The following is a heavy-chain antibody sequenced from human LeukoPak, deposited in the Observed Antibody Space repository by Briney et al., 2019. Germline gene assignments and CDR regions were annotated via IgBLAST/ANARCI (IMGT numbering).Heavy chain of an antibody. CDR3: TRITIHGNSDY. J-gene: IGHJ4*02. V-gene: IGHV4-34*01. Sequence: SETLSLTCAVYGGSFSPYYWSWIRQSPDKGLEWIGEINHSRSTNYNPSLKSRVTISVDTSKNQFSLKLSSVTAADTAMYYCTRITIHGNSDYWGQGTLVTVSS. D-gene: IGHD5-24*01. CDR2: INHSRST. CDR1: GGSFSPYY.